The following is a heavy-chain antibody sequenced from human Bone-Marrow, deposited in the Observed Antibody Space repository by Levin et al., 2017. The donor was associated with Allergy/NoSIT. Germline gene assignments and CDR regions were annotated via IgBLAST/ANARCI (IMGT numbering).Heavy chain of an antibody. Sequence: ASVKVSCAASRFTFSSYTMTWVRQAPGKGLEWVSSISSSSFDIYYVDSVKGRFTISRDNAKNLLFLQMNSLRVEDTAVYYCARRTGTYYNWGQGTLVTVSS. CDR3: ARRTGTYYN. CDR2: ISSSSFDI. CDR1: RFTFSSYT. D-gene: IGHD1-26*01. J-gene: IGHJ4*02. V-gene: IGHV3-21*06.